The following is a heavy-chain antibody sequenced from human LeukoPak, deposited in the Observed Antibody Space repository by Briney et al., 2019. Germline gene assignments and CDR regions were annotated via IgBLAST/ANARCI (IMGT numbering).Heavy chain of an antibody. CDR1: GGSISSYY. CDR2: IYYSGST. Sequence: SETLSLTCTVSGGSISSYYWSWIRQPPGKGLEWIGYIYYSGSTNYNPSLKSRVTISVDTSKNQFSLKLSSVTAADTAVYYCARARRDCSSTSCYTEYAFDIWGQGTTVTVSS. D-gene: IGHD2-2*02. V-gene: IGHV4-59*01. J-gene: IGHJ3*02. CDR3: ARARRDCSSTSCYTEYAFDI.